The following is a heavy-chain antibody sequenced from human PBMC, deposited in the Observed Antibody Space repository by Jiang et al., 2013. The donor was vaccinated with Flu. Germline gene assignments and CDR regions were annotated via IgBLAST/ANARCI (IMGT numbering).Heavy chain of an antibody. CDR3: ARHRSGGRDNDY. V-gene: IGHV5-51*01. D-gene: IGHD1-26*01. Sequence: GAEVKKPGESLKISCKGSGYSFSSYWIAWVRQMPGKGLEWMGITHPGDSDIRYSPSFQGQVTISADKSISTAYLQWNTLKASDSAMYYCARHRSGGRDNDYWGQGTLVTVSS. CDR2: THPGDSDI. J-gene: IGHJ4*02. CDR1: GYSFSSYW.